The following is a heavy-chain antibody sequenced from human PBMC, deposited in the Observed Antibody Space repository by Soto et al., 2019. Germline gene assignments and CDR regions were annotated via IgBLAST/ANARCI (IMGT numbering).Heavy chain of an antibody. CDR3: ARGIPDYYGSGSYITNCFDP. V-gene: IGHV4-59*12. Sequence: PSETRSLTCTVSGGSISSYYWSWIRQPPGKGLEWIGYIYYSGSTNYNPSLKSRVTISVDTSKNQFSLKLSSVTAADTAVYYCARGIPDYYGSGSYITNCFDPWGQGTLVTVSS. CDR2: IYYSGST. J-gene: IGHJ5*02. D-gene: IGHD3-10*01. CDR1: GGSISSYY.